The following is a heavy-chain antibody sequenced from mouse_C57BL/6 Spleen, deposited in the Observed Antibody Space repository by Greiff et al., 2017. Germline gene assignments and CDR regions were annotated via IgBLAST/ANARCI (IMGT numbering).Heavy chain of an antibody. CDR3: TRSGNYPYAMDY. J-gene: IGHJ4*01. V-gene: IGHV1-15*01. Sequence: VQLQQSGAELVRPGASVTLSCKASGYTFTDYEMHWVKQTPVHGLEWIGAIDPETGGTAYNQKFKGKAILTADKSSSTAYMELRSLTSEDSAVYYWTRSGNYPYAMDYWGQGTSVTVSS. D-gene: IGHD2-1*01. CDR1: GYTFTDYE. CDR2: IDPETGGT.